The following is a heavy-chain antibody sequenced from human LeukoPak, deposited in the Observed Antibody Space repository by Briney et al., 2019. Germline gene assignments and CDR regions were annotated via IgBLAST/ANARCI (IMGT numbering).Heavy chain of an antibody. V-gene: IGHV3-7*01. CDR2: IKQDEGEI. Sequence: GSLRLSCVASGFTLSSHWMHWARQAPGKGLEWVANIKQDEGEIYYVDSVKGRFTISRDNAENSLYLQMNSLRAEDTAVYYCARDIGAWSAYWGQGTLVTVSS. CDR3: ARDIGAWSAY. D-gene: IGHD6-19*01. CDR1: GFTLSSHW. J-gene: IGHJ4*02.